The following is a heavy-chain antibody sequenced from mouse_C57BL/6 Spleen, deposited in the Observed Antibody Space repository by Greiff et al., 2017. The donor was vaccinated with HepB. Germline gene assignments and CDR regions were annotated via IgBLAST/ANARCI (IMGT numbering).Heavy chain of an antibody. D-gene: IGHD1-1*01. CDR3: ARHEWKGYYYGSSPAWFAY. CDR2: FYPGSGSI. Sequence: QVQLQQSGAELVKPGASVKLSCKASGYTFTEYTIHWVKQRSGQGLEWIGWFYPGSGSIKYNEKFKDKATLTADKSSSTVYMELSRLTSEDSAVYFCARHEWKGYYYGSSPAWFAYWGQGTLVTVSA. CDR1: GYTFTEYT. V-gene: IGHV1-62-2*01. J-gene: IGHJ3*01.